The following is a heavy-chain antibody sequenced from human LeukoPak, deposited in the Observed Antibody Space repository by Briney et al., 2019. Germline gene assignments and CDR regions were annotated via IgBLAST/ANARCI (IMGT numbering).Heavy chain of an antibody. J-gene: IGHJ3*02. D-gene: IGHD4-17*01. Sequence: PSETLSLTCTVSGASIISDTYYWGWIRQPPGKGLEWIGSIYYSGSTYYSPSLKSRVTISVDTSKKQFSLKLSSVTAADTAVYYCARDPTTVTKGLDIWGQGTMVTVSS. CDR3: ARDPTTVTKGLDI. CDR2: IYYSGST. V-gene: IGHV4-39*07. CDR1: GASIISDTYY.